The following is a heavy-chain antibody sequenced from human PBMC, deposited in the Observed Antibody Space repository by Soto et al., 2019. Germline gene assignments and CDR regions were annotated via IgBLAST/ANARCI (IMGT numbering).Heavy chain of an antibody. CDR3: ARVRYGDY. Sequence: QVHLVQSGAEVKKPGASVKVSCKGSGYTFTSYGISWVRQAPGQGLEWMGWISAHNHNTNYAQKLQGRVTVTPDTATSTAYMELRSRLSDGTAVYYCARVRYGDYWGQGALVTVSS. V-gene: IGHV1-18*01. CDR1: GYTFTSYG. CDR2: ISAHNHNT. J-gene: IGHJ4*02. D-gene: IGHD4-17*01.